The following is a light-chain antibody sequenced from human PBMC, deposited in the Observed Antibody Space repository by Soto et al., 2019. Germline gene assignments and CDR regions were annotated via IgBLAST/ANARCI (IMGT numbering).Light chain of an antibody. V-gene: IGLV2-23*01. Sequence: QSALAQPASVSGSPGQSITISCTGASGYVGTYSLVSWYQQHPGKAPKVVIYEGHKRPSGVPDRFSGSTSVNTASLTISGLQTEDEDDYYCCLYVGAKTYVFGNRTKLTXL. CDR1: SGYVGTYSL. CDR2: EGH. J-gene: IGLJ1*01. CDR3: CLYVGAKTYV.